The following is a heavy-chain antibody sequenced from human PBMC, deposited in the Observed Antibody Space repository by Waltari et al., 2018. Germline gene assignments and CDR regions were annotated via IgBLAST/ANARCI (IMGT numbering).Heavy chain of an antibody. Sequence: EVQLLESGGGLVQPGGSLRLSCAASGFTFSSYAMSWVRQAPGKGLEWVSAISGSGGSTYYADSVKGRFTISRDNSKNTLYLQMNSLRAEDTAVYYCAKHYDFWSGYYCPLDYWGQGTLVIVSS. J-gene: IGHJ4*02. V-gene: IGHV3-23*01. CDR1: GFTFSSYA. CDR3: AKHYDFWSGYYCPLDY. CDR2: ISGSGGST. D-gene: IGHD3-3*01.